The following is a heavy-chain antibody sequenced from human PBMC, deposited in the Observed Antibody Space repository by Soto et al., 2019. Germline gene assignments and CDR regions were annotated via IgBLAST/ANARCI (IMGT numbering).Heavy chain of an antibody. D-gene: IGHD6-19*01. J-gene: IGHJ5*02. V-gene: IGHV4-4*02. Sequence: QVQLQESGPGLVKPSGTLSLTCAVSGGSISSNSWWSWVRQPPGKGLEWIGQITYSGGTKYNPSLKSRVTISLDKSENQFSLTLSSETAADTAVYYCANQGDGYNSGCYFCPWGQGTLVTVSS. CDR2: ITYSGGT. CDR3: ANQGDGYNSGCYFCP. CDR1: GGSISSNSW.